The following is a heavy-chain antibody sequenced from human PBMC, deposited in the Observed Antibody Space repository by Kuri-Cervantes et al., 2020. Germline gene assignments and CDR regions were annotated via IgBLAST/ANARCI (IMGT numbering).Heavy chain of an antibody. D-gene: IGHD6-19*01. CDR1: GFTFSSYA. CDR3: ARRSGYYYGMDV. CDR2: ISYDGSNK. Sequence: GGSLRLSCAASGFTFSSYAMHWVRQAPGKGLEWVAVISYDGSNKYCADSVKGRFTISRDNSKNTLYLQMNNLRAEDTAVYYCARRSGYYYGMDVWGQGTTVTVSS. V-gene: IGHV3-30*14. J-gene: IGHJ6*02.